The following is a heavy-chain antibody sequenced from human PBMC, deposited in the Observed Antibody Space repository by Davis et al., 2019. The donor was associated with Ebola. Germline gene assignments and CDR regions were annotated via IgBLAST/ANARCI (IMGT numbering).Heavy chain of an antibody. CDR1: GFTSSGSA. CDR3: TISSSSADY. J-gene: IGHJ4*02. Sequence: PGGSLRPSCAPPGFTSSGSAMHWVRQASGKGLAWVGRIRSKANSYATAYAASVKGRFTISRDDSKNTAYLQMNSLKTEDTAVYYFTISSSSADYWGQGTLVTVSS. D-gene: IGHD6-6*01. CDR2: IRSKANSYAT. V-gene: IGHV3-73*01.